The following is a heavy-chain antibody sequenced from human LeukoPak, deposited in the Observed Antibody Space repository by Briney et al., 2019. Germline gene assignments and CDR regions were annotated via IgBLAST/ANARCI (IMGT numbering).Heavy chain of an antibody. V-gene: IGHV3-23*01. Sequence: GGSLRLSCAAPGFTFTSYGMTWVRQAPGKGLERVSGIGNSGVATYYADSVKGRFTISRDNSKNTLFLQMNNLRAEDTAVYYCARGAVGPDYWGQGTLVTVSS. CDR2: IGNSGVAT. CDR1: GFTFTSYG. D-gene: IGHD1-26*01. CDR3: ARGAVGPDY. J-gene: IGHJ4*02.